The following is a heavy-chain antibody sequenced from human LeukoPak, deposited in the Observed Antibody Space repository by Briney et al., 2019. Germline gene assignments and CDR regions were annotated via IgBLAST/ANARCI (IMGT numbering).Heavy chain of an antibody. D-gene: IGHD6-13*01. V-gene: IGHV3-30*02. CDR3: ARDSRSSSLK. CDR2: IWLDGSNQ. CDR1: GFTFNTHA. Sequence: PGGSLRLSCAASGFTFNTHAMHWVRQAPGKGLEWVAIIWLDGSNQYYADSVKGRFTISRDNSKNTLYLQMNSLRAEDTAVYYCARDSRSSSLKWGQGTLVTVSS. J-gene: IGHJ4*02.